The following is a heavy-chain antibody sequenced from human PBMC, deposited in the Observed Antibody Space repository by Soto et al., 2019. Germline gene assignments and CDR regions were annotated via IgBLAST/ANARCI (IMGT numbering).Heavy chain of an antibody. CDR2: IYYRGST. D-gene: IGHD5-18*01. J-gene: IGHJ4*02. V-gene: IGHV4-39*01. Sequence: QLQLQESGPGLVKPSETLSLTCTVSGGSISSSSFYWGWIRQPPGKGLEWVGSIYYRGSTYYNPSLKRRVTISVDTSKNQFSLKLNSVTAGDTAVYYCVRRPYSFGRFDYWGQGTLVTVSS. CDR3: VRRPYSFGRFDY. CDR1: GGSISSSSFY.